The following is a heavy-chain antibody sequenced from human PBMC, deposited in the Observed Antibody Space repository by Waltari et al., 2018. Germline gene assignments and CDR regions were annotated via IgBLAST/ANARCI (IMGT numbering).Heavy chain of an antibody. CDR1: GFPFMGFA. CDR2: ISGSGATP. V-gene: IGHV3-23*01. Sequence: EVQLLESAGGLVQPGAALRLSCAASGFPFMGFAMTWVRQAPGEGLECVASISGSGATPFYADSVKGRFTIVRDNSRDTVYLQMNSLTVDDSAVYYCAKGSRGYTNYFFDSWGQGTLVSVSS. J-gene: IGHJ4*02. CDR3: AKGSRGYTNYFFDS. D-gene: IGHD3-16*02.